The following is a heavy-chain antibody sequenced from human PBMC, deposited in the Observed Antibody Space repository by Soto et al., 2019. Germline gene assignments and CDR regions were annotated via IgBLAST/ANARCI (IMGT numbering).Heavy chain of an antibody. CDR1: GYSFTRYW. J-gene: IGHJ3*02. V-gene: IGHV5-51*01. Sequence: PGESLKISCKGSGYSFTRYWIGWVRQMPGKGLEWMGIIYPGDSDTRYSPSFQGQVTISADKSISTAYLQWSSLKASDTAMYYCARMFYYENSDHRMPLDICAQGTIVIVSS. D-gene: IGHD3-22*01. CDR2: IYPGDSDT. CDR3: ARMFYYENSDHRMPLDI.